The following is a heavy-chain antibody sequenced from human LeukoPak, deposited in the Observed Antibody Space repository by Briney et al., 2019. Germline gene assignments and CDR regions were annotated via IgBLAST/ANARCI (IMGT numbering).Heavy chain of an antibody. CDR2: IYYSGST. V-gene: IGHV4-39*01. CDR3: AIYSGSYYY. D-gene: IGHD1-26*01. J-gene: IGHJ4*02. Sequence: SETLSLTCTVSGGSISSSSYYWGWIRQPPGKGLEWIGSIYYSGSTYYNPSLKSRVTISVDTSKNQFSLKLSSVTAADTAVYYCAIYSGSYYYWGQGTLVTVSS. CDR1: GGSISSSSYY.